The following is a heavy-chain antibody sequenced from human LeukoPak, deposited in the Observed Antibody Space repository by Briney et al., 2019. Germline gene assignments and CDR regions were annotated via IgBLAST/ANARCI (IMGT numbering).Heavy chain of an antibody. CDR3: ARDDIVVVPAALRRNYYYYYMDV. CDR1: GYTFTSYG. CDR2: ISAYNGNT. D-gene: IGHD2-2*01. J-gene: IGHJ6*03. V-gene: IGHV1-18*01. Sequence: ASVKVSCKASGYTFTSYGISWVRQAPGQGLEWMGWISAYNGNTNYAQKLQGRVTMTTDTSTSTAYMELRSLRSDDTAVYYCARDDIVVVPAALRRNYYYYYMDVWGKGTTVTVSS.